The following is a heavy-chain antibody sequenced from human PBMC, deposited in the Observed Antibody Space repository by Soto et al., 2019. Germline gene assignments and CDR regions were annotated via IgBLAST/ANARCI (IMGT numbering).Heavy chain of an antibody. J-gene: IGHJ4*02. V-gene: IGHV3-23*01. CDR2: ISGSGGST. Sequence: GGSLRLSCAASGFTFSSYTMSWVRQAPGKGLEWVSAISGSGGSTYYADSVKGRFTISRHNSKNTLYLQMNSLRAEDTAVYYCARGAYDSSGLAAYWGQGTLVTVSS. CDR3: ARGAYDSSGLAAY. D-gene: IGHD3-22*01. CDR1: GFTFSSYT.